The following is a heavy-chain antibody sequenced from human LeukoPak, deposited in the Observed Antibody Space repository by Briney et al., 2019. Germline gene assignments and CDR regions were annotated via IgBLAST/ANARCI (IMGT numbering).Heavy chain of an antibody. D-gene: IGHD5-12*01. J-gene: IGHJ3*02. CDR3: ASRAIRRGYSGYDAHFDAFDI. CDR2: IIPIFGTA. Sequence: GASVKVSCKASGGTFSSYAISWVRQAPGQGLEWMGGIIPIFGTANYAQKFQGRVTITADESTSTAYMELSSLRSEDTAVYYCASRAIRRGYSGYDAHFDAFDIWGQGTMVTVSS. CDR1: GGTFSSYA. V-gene: IGHV1-69*13.